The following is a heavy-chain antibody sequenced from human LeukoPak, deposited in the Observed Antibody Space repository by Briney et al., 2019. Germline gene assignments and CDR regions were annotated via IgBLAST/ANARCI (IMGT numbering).Heavy chain of an antibody. CDR1: GFTFSSYA. V-gene: IGHV3-64*01. D-gene: IGHD5-12*01. Sequence: GGSLRLSCAASGFTFSSYAMHWVRQALGKGLEYVSAISSNGGSTYYANSVKGRFTISRDNSKNTLYLQMGSLRAEDMAVYYCARGYSGYDRKLDYWGQGTLVTVSS. CDR3: ARGYSGYDRKLDY. CDR2: ISSNGGST. J-gene: IGHJ4*02.